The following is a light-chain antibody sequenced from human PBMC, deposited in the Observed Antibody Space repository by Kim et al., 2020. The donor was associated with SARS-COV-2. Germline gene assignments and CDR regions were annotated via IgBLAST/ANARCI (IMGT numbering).Light chain of an antibody. CDR1: QTVSSN. J-gene: IGKJ3*01. CDR3: QQYHDWPFT. Sequence: IVMTQSPATLSVSPGERATLSCRASQTVSSNLAWYQQKPGQAPRLLIYGASSRATGIPARFSGSGSGTEFALTISSLQSEDFAVYYCQQYHDWPFTFGPGTKVDIK. CDR2: GAS. V-gene: IGKV3-15*01.